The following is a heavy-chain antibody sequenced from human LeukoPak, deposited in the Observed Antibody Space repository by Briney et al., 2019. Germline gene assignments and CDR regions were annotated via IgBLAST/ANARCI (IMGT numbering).Heavy chain of an antibody. V-gene: IGHV3-7*01. CDR1: GFIFTNYW. CDR2: IKEGGSDK. CDR3: ATWGSIFGVTFFDY. Sequence: GGSLRLSCAASGFIFTNYWMTWVRQAPGKGLEWVATIKEGGSDKHYVDSVKGRFTIARDNAKNSLFLQMSSLRADDTAVYYCATWGSIFGVTFFDYWGQGTLVTVSS. J-gene: IGHJ4*02. D-gene: IGHD3-3*01.